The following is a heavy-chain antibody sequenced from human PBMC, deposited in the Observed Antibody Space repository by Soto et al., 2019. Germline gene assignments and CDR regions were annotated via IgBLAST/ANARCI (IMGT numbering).Heavy chain of an antibody. CDR3: ARFGEGSPSTLHKRYFDY. Sequence: PSETLSLTCAVYGGSFSGYYWSWIRQPPGKGLEWIGEINHSGSTNYNPSLKSRVTISVDTSKNQFSLKASDTAMYYCARFGEGSPSTLHKRYFDYWGQGTLVTVSS. D-gene: IGHD6-6*01. V-gene: IGHV4-34*01. CDR1: GGSFSGYY. J-gene: IGHJ4*02. CDR2: INHSGST.